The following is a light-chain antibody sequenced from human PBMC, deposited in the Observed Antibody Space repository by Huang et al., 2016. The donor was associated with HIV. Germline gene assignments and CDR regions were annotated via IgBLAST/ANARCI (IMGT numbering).Light chain of an antibody. V-gene: IGKV1-39*01. CDR2: DAS. J-gene: IGKJ2*01. CDR3: QQSHSSPYT. Sequence: DIQMTQSPSSLSASVGDRVTITCRASQTISSYLIWYQVKPGKAPKLLIYDASSVQRGVPSRFSGRGSGTDFTLTISSLQPEEFATYYCQQSHSSPYTFGQGTKLEIK. CDR1: QTISSY.